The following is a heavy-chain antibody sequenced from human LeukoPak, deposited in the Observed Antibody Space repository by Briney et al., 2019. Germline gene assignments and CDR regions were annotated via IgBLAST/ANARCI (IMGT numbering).Heavy chain of an antibody. CDR2: IIPILGIA. CDR1: GGTFSSYA. D-gene: IGHD6-6*01. CDR3: ATEYSSSFVFDY. Sequence: ASVKVSCKASGGTFSSYAISWVRQAPGQGLEWMGRIIPILGIANYAQKFQGRVTMTEDTSTDTAYMELSSLRSEDTAVYYCATEYSSSFVFDYWGQGTLVTVSS. V-gene: IGHV1-69*04. J-gene: IGHJ4*02.